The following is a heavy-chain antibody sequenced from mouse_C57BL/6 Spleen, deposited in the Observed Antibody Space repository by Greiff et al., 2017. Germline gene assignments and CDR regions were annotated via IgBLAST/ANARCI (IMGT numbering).Heavy chain of an antibody. V-gene: IGHV1-64*01. CDR1: GYTFTSYW. Sequence: QVQLQQPGAELVKPGASVKLSCKASGYTFTSYWMHWVKQRPGQGLEWIGMIHPNSGSTNYNQKFKDKATLTVDKSSSTAYMQLSSLTSEDSAVYYCAKGTTVVPFDYWGQGTTLTVSS. D-gene: IGHD1-1*01. CDR2: IHPNSGST. J-gene: IGHJ2*01. CDR3: AKGTTVVPFDY.